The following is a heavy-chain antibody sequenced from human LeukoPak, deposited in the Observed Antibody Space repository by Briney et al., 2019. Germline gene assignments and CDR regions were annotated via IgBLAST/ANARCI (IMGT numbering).Heavy chain of an antibody. J-gene: IGHJ5*02. CDR1: GGSISSSSYY. V-gene: IGHV4-39*07. Sequence: PSETLSLTCTVSGGSISSSSYYWGWIRQPPGKGLEWIGSIYYSGSTNYNPSLKSRVTMSVDTSKNQFSLKLSSVTAADTAVYYCASTPVVPAASLCWFDPWGQGTLVTVSS. D-gene: IGHD2-2*01. CDR2: IYYSGST. CDR3: ASTPVVPAASLCWFDP.